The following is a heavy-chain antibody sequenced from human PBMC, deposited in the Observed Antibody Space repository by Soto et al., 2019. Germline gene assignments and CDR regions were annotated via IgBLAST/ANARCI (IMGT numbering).Heavy chain of an antibody. D-gene: IGHD4-17*01. CDR2: ISSGSSFI. J-gene: IGHJ4*02. CDR3: QRDNAYYGNYFDF. V-gene: IGHV3-21*01. CDR1: GFTFSSYT. Sequence: GGSLRLSCAASGFTFSSYTLNWVRQAPGKGLEWASSISSGSSFIYYGDSVKGRFTVSRDNGKNSVYLQMSSLRAEDTAVYYCQRDNAYYGNYFDFWGQGTLVTVSS.